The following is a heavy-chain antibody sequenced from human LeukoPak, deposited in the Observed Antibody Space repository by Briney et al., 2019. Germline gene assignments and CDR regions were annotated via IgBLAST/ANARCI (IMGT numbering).Heavy chain of an antibody. J-gene: IGHJ6*03. Sequence: SETLSLTCTVSGGSISSSDCYWGWIRQPPGKGLEWIGSIYYSGTTYYNPSLKSRVTIPVDTSKNQFSLKVTSLTAADTAVYHCARRHYYYYMDVWGKGTTVTISS. V-gene: IGHV4-39*01. CDR2: IYYSGTT. CDR1: GGSISSSDCY. CDR3: ARRHYYYYMDV.